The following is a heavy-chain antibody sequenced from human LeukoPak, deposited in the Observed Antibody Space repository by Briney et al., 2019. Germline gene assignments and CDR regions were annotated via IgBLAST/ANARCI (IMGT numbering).Heavy chain of an antibody. CDR1: GGSISSYY. CDR3: ARDPTKGTVTIHFDL. D-gene: IGHD4-17*01. V-gene: IGHV4-59*12. J-gene: IGHJ4*02. CDR2: IYYSGST. Sequence: PSETLSLTCTVSGGSISSYYWSWIRQPPGKGLEWIGYIYYSGSTNYNPSLKSRVTISVDTSKNQFSLKLSSVTAADTALYYCARDPTKGTVTIHFDLWGQGTLVTVSS.